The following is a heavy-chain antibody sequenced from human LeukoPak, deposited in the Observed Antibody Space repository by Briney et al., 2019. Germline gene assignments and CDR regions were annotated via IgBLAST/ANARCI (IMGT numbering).Heavy chain of an antibody. CDR3: ARVQKSRKSVASAVDC. CDR2: ISSSSSTI. V-gene: IGHV3-48*03. Sequence: PGGSLRLSCAASGFTFSSYEMNWVRQAPGKGLEWVSYISSSSSTIYYADSVRGRFSISRDNAKNSLYLQMNSLRAEDTAVYYCARVQKSRKSVASAVDCWGQGTVVIVSS. D-gene: IGHD5-12*01. CDR1: GFTFSSYE. J-gene: IGHJ4*02.